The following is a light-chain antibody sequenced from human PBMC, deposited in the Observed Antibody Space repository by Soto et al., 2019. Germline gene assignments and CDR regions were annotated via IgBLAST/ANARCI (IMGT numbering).Light chain of an antibody. CDR2: GAS. J-gene: IGKJ1*01. CDR1: QSVGNN. CDR3: QQYNNWPLT. V-gene: IGKV3-15*01. Sequence: EIVVTPSPATLSVSPGERATLSCRASQSVGNNLAWYQQNPGQAPRLLIYGASARATGIPMRFSGSGSGTDFTLTISRLKSEDFAVYYCQQYNNWPLTFGTGTKVDIK.